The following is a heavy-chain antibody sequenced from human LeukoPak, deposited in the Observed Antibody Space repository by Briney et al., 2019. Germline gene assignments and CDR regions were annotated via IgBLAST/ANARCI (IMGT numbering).Heavy chain of an antibody. CDR2: ISWNSGNI. V-gene: IGHV3-9*01. CDR3: AKDHSYGSGSYLDY. J-gene: IGHJ4*02. D-gene: IGHD3-10*01. Sequence: GRSLRLSCAASGFSLDDYAMPWVRQAPGKGLEWVSGISWNSGNIGYADSVKGRFTIPRDNAKNSLYLQMNSLRAEDTALYYCAKDHSYGSGSYLDYWGQGTLVTVSS. CDR1: GFSLDDYA.